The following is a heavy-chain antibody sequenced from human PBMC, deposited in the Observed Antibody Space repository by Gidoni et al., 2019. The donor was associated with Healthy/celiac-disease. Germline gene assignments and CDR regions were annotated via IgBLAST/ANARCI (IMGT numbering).Heavy chain of an antibody. CDR1: GDSVSSTSAA. Sequence: QVQLQQSGPGLVKPSQTLSLTCAISGDSVSSTSAAWNWIRQSPSRGLEWLGRTYYRSKWYNDYAVSVKSRITINPDTSKNQFSLQLNSVTPEDTAVYYCARDLLRNRAAIGPYYYYYMDVWGKGTTVTVSS. V-gene: IGHV6-1*01. CDR2: TYYRSKWYN. D-gene: IGHD2-2*01. J-gene: IGHJ6*03. CDR3: ARDLLRNRAAIGPYYYYYMDV.